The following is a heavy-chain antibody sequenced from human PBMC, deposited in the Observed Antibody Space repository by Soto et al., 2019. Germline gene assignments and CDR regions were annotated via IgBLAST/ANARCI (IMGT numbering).Heavy chain of an antibody. CDR3: ARSRNPTVISRYFYYGMDV. Sequence: QGQLVQSGAEVKEPGASVKVSCKTSGYTFNKNAIHWVRQAPGQRLEWMGWINTGNGDTKYSQKFQDRVTITRDTSASTAYMEPSSLRSEDTATYYCARSRNPTVISRYFYYGMDVWGQGTTVTVSS. CDR1: GYTFNKNA. D-gene: IGHD4-17*01. CDR2: INTGNGDT. J-gene: IGHJ6*02. V-gene: IGHV1-3*04.